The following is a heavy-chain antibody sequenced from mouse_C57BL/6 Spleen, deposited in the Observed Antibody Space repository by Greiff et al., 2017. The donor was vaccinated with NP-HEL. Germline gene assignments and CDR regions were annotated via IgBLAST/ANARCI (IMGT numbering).Heavy chain of an antibody. J-gene: IGHJ2*01. CDR1: GYTFTDYN. V-gene: IGHV1-18*01. D-gene: IGHD2-5*01. CDR2: INPNNGGT. CDR3: ARSPLYSNYEGTYFDY. Sequence: VQLQQSGPELVKPGASVKIPCKASGYTFTDYNMDWVKQSHGKSLEWIGDINPNNGGTIYNQKFKGKATLTVDKSSSTAYMELRSLTSEDTAVYYCARSPLYSNYEGTYFDYWGQGTTLTVSS.